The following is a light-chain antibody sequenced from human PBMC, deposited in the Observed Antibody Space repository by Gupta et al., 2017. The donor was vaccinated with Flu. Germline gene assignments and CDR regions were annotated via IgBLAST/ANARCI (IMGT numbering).Light chain of an antibody. CDR3: AAWDDSRSVYV. V-gene: IGLV1-44*01. J-gene: IGLJ1*01. CDR2: RNN. Sequence: VTVSWSGSSANIGRKSVNWNQQGPGMAPKQLIFRNNQRPSGVPDRFSGSKSGTSASLSISGLQSEDEAIYYCAAWDDSRSVYVFGTGTKVTVL. CDR1: SANIGRKS.